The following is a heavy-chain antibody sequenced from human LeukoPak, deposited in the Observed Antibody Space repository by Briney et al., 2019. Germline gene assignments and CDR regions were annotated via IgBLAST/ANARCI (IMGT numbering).Heavy chain of an antibody. Sequence: SETLSLTCTVSGFSISSSIDYWGWIRQPPGKGLGWIGTIYFSESTYYNRSLKSRLTISVDRSKDQFSLRLNSVTAADTAVYYCARGTPGGGFDYWGQGTLVAVSS. V-gene: IGHV4-39*07. CDR1: GFSISSSIDY. CDR2: IYFSEST. CDR3: ARGTPGGGFDY. J-gene: IGHJ4*02. D-gene: IGHD3-10*01.